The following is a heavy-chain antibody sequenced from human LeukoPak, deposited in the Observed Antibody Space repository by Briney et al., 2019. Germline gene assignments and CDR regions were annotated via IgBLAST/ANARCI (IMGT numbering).Heavy chain of an antibody. D-gene: IGHD2-8*02. V-gene: IGHV3-30-3*01. CDR2: ISYDGRIK. J-gene: IGHJ4*02. Sequence: GGSLRLSCAASGFRFSSHWMTWVRQAPGKGLEWVSFISYDGRIKYYADSVKGRLTISRDNSKNTLSLQMNSLRAEDTAIYYCARDLSEKYCIDYWGQGTLVTVSS. CDR3: ARDLSEKYCIDY. CDR1: GFRFSSHW.